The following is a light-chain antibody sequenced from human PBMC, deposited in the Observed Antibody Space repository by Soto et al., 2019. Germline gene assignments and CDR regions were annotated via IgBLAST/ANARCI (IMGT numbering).Light chain of an antibody. CDR2: DNN. CDR1: SSNIGNNY. J-gene: IGLJ2*01. Sequence: QSVLTQPPSVSAAPGQKVTISCSGSSSNIGNNYVPWYQQLPGTAPKLLIYDNNKRPSGIPDRFSGSKSATSATLGITGLQTGDEADYYCGTWDSSLSAGVFGGGTKVTVL. CDR3: GTWDSSLSAGV. V-gene: IGLV1-51*01.